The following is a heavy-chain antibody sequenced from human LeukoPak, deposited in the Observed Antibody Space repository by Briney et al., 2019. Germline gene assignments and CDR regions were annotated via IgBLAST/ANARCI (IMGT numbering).Heavy chain of an antibody. D-gene: IGHD5-12*01. CDR2: IYNSGST. J-gene: IGHJ6*02. CDR1: GDSISSSSNY. Sequence: PSETLSLTCSVSGDSISSSSNYWAWIRQPPGKGLEWIGSIYNSGSTYYTPSLKSRVTISVDTSKNQFSLKVSFVTAADTAVYYCARGDTSGYSDSHGMDVWGQGTTVTVSS. V-gene: IGHV4-39*01. CDR3: ARGDTSGYSDSHGMDV.